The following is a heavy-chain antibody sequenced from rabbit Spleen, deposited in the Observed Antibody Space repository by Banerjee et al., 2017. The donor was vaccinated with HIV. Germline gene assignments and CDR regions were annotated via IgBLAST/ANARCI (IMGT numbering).Heavy chain of an antibody. D-gene: IGHD1-1*01. CDR2: INIVTGKS. Sequence: EQLEESGGGLVKPEGSLTLTCKASGVSLNDKDVMCWVRQAPGKGLEWIACINIVTGKSVDASWAKGRFIMSRISSTTVTLQMTSLTAADTATYFCARDLTSVIGWNFNLWGPGTLVTVS. CDR1: GVSLNDKDV. J-gene: IGHJ4*01. CDR3: ARDLTSVIGWNFNL. V-gene: IGHV1S45*01.